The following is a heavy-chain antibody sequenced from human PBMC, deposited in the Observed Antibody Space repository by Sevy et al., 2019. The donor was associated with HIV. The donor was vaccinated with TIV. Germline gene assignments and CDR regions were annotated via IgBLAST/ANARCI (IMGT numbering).Heavy chain of an antibody. CDR3: TTVWRYDILPFAP. CDR1: GFTFSNAW. CDR2: IKSKTDGGTT. Sequence: GGSLRLSCAASGFTFSNAWMSWVRQAPGKGLEWVGRIKSKTDGGTTDYAAPVKGRFTISRDDSKNTLYLQMNSLKTEDTAVYYCTTVWRYDILPFAPWGQGTLVTVSS. D-gene: IGHD3-9*01. V-gene: IGHV3-15*01. J-gene: IGHJ5*02.